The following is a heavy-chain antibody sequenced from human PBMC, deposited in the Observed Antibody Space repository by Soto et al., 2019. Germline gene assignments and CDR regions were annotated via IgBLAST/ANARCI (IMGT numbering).Heavy chain of an antibody. Sequence: QVQLVQSGAEVKKPGASVKVSCKASGYTFTSYGISWVRQAPGQGLEWMGWISAYNGNTNYAQKLQGRVTMTTDTSTITAYMELRSLRSDDTAVYYCARQKGLRFLEWYETNYYYGMDVWGQGTTVTVSS. CDR2: ISAYNGNT. D-gene: IGHD3-3*01. CDR3: ARQKGLRFLEWYETNYYYGMDV. V-gene: IGHV1-18*01. CDR1: GYTFTSYG. J-gene: IGHJ6*02.